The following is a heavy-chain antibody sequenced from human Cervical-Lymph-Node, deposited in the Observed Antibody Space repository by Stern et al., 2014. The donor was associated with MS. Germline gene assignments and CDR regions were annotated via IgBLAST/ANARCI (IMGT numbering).Heavy chain of an antibody. Sequence: QMQLVQSGAAVKKPGSSVKVSCKASGGTLSNYGISWVRQAPGQGLEWMGGIIPMFGTANYAQKFQGRVTITADDSTNTAYMDLRSLTSEDTAVYYCARDGDSSMLGLDVWGQGTTVTVSS. CDR2: IIPMFGTA. J-gene: IGHJ6*02. D-gene: IGHD4-17*01. V-gene: IGHV1-69*01. CDR3: ARDGDSSMLGLDV. CDR1: GGTLSNYG.